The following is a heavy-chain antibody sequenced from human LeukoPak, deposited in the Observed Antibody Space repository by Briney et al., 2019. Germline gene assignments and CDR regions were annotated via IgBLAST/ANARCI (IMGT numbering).Heavy chain of an antibody. V-gene: IGHV4-34*01. J-gene: IGHJ5*02. D-gene: IGHD3-22*01. Sequence: SETLSLTCAVYGGSFSGYYWSWIRQPPGKGLEWIGEINHSGSTNYNPSLKSQVTISVDTSKNQFSLKLSSVTAADTAVYYCARVGDYDSSGYYGWFDPWGQGTLVTVSS. CDR1: GGSFSGYY. CDR2: INHSGST. CDR3: ARVGDYDSSGYYGWFDP.